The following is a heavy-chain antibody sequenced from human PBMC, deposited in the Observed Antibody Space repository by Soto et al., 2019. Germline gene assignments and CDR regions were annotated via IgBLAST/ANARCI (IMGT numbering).Heavy chain of an antibody. CDR1: GDSIGRFY. D-gene: IGHD1-26*01. J-gene: IGHJ6*02. V-gene: IGHV4-4*07. Sequence: QLQLHESGPGLVKPSETLSLTCNVSGDSIGRFYWSWIRQSAGKGLEWIGRVYSTGGVTYNPALKGRVTISLDRSNNHVSMEMNSVTAADTAVYFCASDLSGTGLDIWGRGTRVSVS. CDR2: VYSTGGV. CDR3: ASDLSGTGLDI.